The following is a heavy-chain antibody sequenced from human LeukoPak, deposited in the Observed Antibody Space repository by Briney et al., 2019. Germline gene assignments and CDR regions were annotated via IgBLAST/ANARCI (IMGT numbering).Heavy chain of an antibody. V-gene: IGHV3-23*01. CDR3: VKDSVVVAGLVNYFDY. Sequence: GGSLRLSCAASGFTFSSYGMSWVRQAPGKGLEWVSAISDSGGNTYYADSVKGRFTISRDNSKNTLYLQMNSLRVEDTAVYYCVKDSVVVAGLVNYFDYWGQGTLVTVSS. J-gene: IGHJ4*02. CDR1: GFTFSSYG. D-gene: IGHD6-19*01. CDR2: ISDSGGNT.